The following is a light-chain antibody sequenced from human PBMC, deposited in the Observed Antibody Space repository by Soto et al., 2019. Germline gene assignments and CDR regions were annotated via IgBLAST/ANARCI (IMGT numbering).Light chain of an antibody. CDR2: DVT. J-gene: IGLJ2*01. Sequence: QSVLTQPPSASGSPGQSVTISCTGTSSDVGGYNYVSWHQQHPGRAPQLMIYDVTKRPSGVPDRFSGSKSGNTASLTVSGLQAEDEADYYFSSHAGSTVVFGGGTKVTVL. CDR1: SSDVGGYNY. V-gene: IGLV2-8*01. CDR3: SSHAGSTVV.